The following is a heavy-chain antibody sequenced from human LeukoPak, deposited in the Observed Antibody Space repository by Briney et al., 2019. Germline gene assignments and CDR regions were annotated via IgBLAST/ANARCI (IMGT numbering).Heavy chain of an antibody. V-gene: IGHV1-46*01. CDR3: ARDKDSSGIMITFGGVIPTFDAFDI. Sequence: GASVKVSCKASGYTFTSYYMHWVRQAPGQGLEWMGIINPSGGSTSYAQKFQGRVTMTRDMSTSTVYMELSSLRSEDTAVYYCARDKDSSGIMITFGGVIPTFDAFDIWGQGTMVTVSS. D-gene: IGHD3-16*02. J-gene: IGHJ3*02. CDR1: GYTFTSYY. CDR2: INPSGGST.